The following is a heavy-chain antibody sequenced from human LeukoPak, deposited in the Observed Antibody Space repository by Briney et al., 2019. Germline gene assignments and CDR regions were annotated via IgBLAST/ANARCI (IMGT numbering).Heavy chain of an antibody. D-gene: IGHD3-10*01. CDR1: RFALSTNY. J-gene: IGHJ4*02. CDR2: KYSGGTT. Sequence: RRSLRPSCAVSRFALSTNYISSVRQAPGKGLEWASVKYSGGTTFYADSVKGRFTMSRDNSKNTLYLQMNSLRADDTAVYYCAKLKGWYGEGYFDYWGQGTVVTVSS. V-gene: IGHV3-53*01. CDR3: AKLKGWYGEGYFDY.